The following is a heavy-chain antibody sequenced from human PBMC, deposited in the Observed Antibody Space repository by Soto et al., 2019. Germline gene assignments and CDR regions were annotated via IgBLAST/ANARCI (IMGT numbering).Heavy chain of an antibody. CDR2: ISGSGGST. CDR1: GFTFSSYA. J-gene: IGHJ4*02. Sequence: GGSLRLSCAASGFTFSSYAMSWVRRAPGKGLEWVSAISGSGGSTYYADSVKGRFTISRDNSKNTLYLQMNSLRAEDTAVYYCAKVIWRSSSSHDYWGQGTLVTVSS. CDR3: AKVIWRSSSSHDY. D-gene: IGHD6-6*01. V-gene: IGHV3-23*01.